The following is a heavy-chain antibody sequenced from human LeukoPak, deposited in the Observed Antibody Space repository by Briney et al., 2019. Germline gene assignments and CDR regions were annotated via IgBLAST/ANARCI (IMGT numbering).Heavy chain of an antibody. D-gene: IGHD5-18*01. J-gene: IGHJ6*03. CDR3: ARGRRLLYYYYYYMDV. V-gene: IGHV4-34*01. Sequence: SETLSLTCAVYGGSFSDYYWSWIRQPPGKGLEWIGEINHSGSTNYNPSLKRRVTISVDTSKNQFSLKLSSVTAADTAVYYCARGRRLLYYYYYYMDVWGKGTTVTVSS. CDR2: INHSGST. CDR1: GGSFSDYY.